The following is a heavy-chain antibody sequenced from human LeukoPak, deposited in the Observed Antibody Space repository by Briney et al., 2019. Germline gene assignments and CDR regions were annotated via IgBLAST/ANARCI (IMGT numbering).Heavy chain of an antibody. J-gene: IGHJ4*02. V-gene: IGHV3-23*01. Sequence: GGSLRLSCAASGFTFSSSAMSWVRQAPGKGLEWVSSISGSGGSPYYADSVKGRFTISRDNSKNTLYLQMNSLRAEDTAVYYCAKRGYCSGGTCYYFDYWGQGTLVTVSS. CDR2: ISGSGGSP. D-gene: IGHD2-15*01. CDR1: GFTFSSSA. CDR3: AKRGYCSGGTCYYFDY.